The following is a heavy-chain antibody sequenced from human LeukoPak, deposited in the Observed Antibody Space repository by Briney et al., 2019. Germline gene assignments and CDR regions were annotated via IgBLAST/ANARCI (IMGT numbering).Heavy chain of an antibody. CDR2: IKPNSGGT. D-gene: IGHD6-6*01. J-gene: IGHJ3*02. Sequence: ASVEVSGKASGYTFTRYYIHWVGQAPGQRLEWRGWIKPNSGGTNYAQKFQGRVTMTRDTSISTAYMELSRLRSDDTAVYYCGREWSYSSSVGAFDMWGQGTMVTVSS. CDR1: GYTFTRYY. V-gene: IGHV1-2*02. CDR3: GREWSYSSSVGAFDM.